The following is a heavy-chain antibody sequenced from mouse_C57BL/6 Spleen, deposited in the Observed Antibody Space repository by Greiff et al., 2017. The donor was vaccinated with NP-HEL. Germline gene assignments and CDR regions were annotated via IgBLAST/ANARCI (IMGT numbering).Heavy chain of an antibody. CDR3: ARWLRRGGNYAMDY. J-gene: IGHJ4*01. Sequence: VQLVESGPGLVQPSQSLSITCTVSGFSLTSYGVHWVRQSPGKGLEWLGVIWSGGSTDYNAAFISRLSISKDNSKSQVFFKMNSLQADDTAIYYCARWLRRGGNYAMDYWGQGTSVTVSS. CDR2: IWSGGST. D-gene: IGHD2-2*01. V-gene: IGHV2-2*01. CDR1: GFSLTSYG.